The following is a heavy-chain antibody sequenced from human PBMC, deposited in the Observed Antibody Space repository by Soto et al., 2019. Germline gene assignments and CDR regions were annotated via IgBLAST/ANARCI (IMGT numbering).Heavy chain of an antibody. Sequence: SETLSLTGTVSGGSISSGGDYWSWIRQHPGKGLEWIGYIYYSGSTYYNPSLKSRVTISVDTSKNQFSLKLSSVTAADTAVYYCARAELLSFGEFKGVDAFDIWGPGTMVTVSS. J-gene: IGHJ3*02. CDR3: ARAELLSFGEFKGVDAFDI. V-gene: IGHV4-31*03. D-gene: IGHD3-10*01. CDR1: GGSISSGGDY. CDR2: IYYSGST.